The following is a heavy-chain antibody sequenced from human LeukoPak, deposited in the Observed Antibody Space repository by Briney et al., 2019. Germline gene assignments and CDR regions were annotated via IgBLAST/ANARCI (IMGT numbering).Heavy chain of an antibody. Sequence: GGFLRLSCAASGFTFSTYAMSWVRQAPGKGLVWVSRINTDGTTTNYADSVKGRFTISRDDAKNTLFLQMNSLRAEDAAVYYCARDYGNRRRAFDIWGQGTMVTVSS. J-gene: IGHJ3*02. CDR3: ARDYGNRRRAFDI. D-gene: IGHD1-14*01. CDR2: INTDGTTT. CDR1: GFTFSTYA. V-gene: IGHV3-74*01.